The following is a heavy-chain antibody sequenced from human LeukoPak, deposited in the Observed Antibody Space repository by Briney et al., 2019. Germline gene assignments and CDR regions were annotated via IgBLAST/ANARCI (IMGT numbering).Heavy chain of an antibody. Sequence: GGSLRLSCAASGFTFSSYAMSWVRQAPGKGLEWVSAISGSGGSTYYADSVKGRFTVSRGNSKNTLYLQMNSLRAEDTAVYYCAKDSHHCSSTSCHIVWGQGTLVTVSS. J-gene: IGHJ4*02. D-gene: IGHD2-2*01. V-gene: IGHV3-23*01. CDR2: ISGSGGST. CDR1: GFTFSSYA. CDR3: AKDSHHCSSTSCHIV.